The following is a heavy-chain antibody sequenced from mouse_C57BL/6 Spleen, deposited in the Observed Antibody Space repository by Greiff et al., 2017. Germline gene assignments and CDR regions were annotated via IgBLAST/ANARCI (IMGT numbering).Heavy chain of an antibody. Sequence: VQLQQSGPELVKPGASVKISCTASGYTFSSSWMNWVKQRPGKGLEWIGRIYPGDGDTNYNGKFKGKATLTADKSSSTAYMQLSSLTSEDSAVYVCARSPYYDRYFEVWGTGTTVTVST. CDR1: GYTFSSSW. D-gene: IGHD2-4*01. J-gene: IGHJ1*03. CDR2: IYPGDGDT. V-gene: IGHV1-82*01. CDR3: ARSPYYDRYFEV.